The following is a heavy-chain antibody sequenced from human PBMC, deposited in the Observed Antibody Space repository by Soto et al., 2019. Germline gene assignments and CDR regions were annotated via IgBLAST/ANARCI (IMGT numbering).Heavy chain of an antibody. J-gene: IGHJ3*02. CDR2: ISYDGSNK. V-gene: IGHV3-30-3*01. Sequence: QVQLVESGGGVVQPGRSLRLSCAASGFTFSSYAMHWVRQAPGTGLEWVAVISYDGSNKYYADSVKGRFTISRDNSKNTLYLQMNSLRAEDTAVYDCAPDAFDIWGQGTMVTVSS. CDR3: APDAFDI. CDR1: GFTFSSYA.